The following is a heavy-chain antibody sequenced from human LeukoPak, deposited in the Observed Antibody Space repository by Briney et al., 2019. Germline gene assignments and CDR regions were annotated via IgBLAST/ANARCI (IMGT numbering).Heavy chain of an antibody. CDR2: IGTAGDT. CDR1: GFTFSSYD. J-gene: IGHJ6*02. D-gene: IGHD5-18*01. V-gene: IGHV3-13*01. Sequence: GGSLRLPCAASGFTFSSYDMHWVRQATGKGLEWVSAIGTAGDTYYPGSVKGRFTISRENAKNSLYLQMNSLRAGDTAVYYCARAGTRGYSYGAYYYYYGMDVWGQGTMVTVSS. CDR3: ARAGTRGYSYGAYYYYYGMDV.